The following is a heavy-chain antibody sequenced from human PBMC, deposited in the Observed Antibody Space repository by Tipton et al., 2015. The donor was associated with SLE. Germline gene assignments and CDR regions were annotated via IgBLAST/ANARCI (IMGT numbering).Heavy chain of an antibody. CDR2: ISGSGGST. CDR1: GFTFSRYA. V-gene: IGHV3-23*01. Sequence: SLRLSCAASGFTFSRYAMSWVRQAPGKGLEWVSAISGSGGSTNYADSVKGRFTISRDNSKNTLYLQMNSLRAEDTAVYYCAKVPVAPSGLYWGQGTLVTVSS. J-gene: IGHJ4*02. D-gene: IGHD4-23*01. CDR3: AKVPVAPSGLY.